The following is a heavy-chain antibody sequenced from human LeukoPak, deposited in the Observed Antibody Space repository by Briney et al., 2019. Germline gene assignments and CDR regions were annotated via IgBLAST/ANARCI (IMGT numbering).Heavy chain of an antibody. CDR3: ASWSILLWSSATYNWFDP. Sequence: SETLSLTCTVSGGSISSGGYYWSWIRQHPGKGLEWIGCIYYSGSTYYNPSLKSRLTISVDTSKNQFSLKLSSVTAADTAVYYCASWSILLWSSATYNWFDPWGQGTLVTVPS. J-gene: IGHJ5*02. CDR1: GGSISSGGYY. CDR2: IYYSGST. V-gene: IGHV4-31*03. D-gene: IGHD3-10*01.